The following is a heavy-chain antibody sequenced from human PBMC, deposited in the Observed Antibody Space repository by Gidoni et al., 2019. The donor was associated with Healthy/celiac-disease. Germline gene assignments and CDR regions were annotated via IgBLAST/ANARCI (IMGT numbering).Heavy chain of an antibody. CDR2: IYSGGST. J-gene: IGHJ6*02. CDR3: ARDWIAAAGPFDYYYYYGMDV. CDR1: GFTVSSNY. D-gene: IGHD6-13*01. Sequence: EVQLVESGGGLVQPGGSLRLSCAASGFTVSSNYMSWVRQAPGKGLGWVSVIYSGGSTYYADSVKGRFTISRDNSKNTLYLQMNSLRAEDTAVYYCARDWIAAAGPFDYYYYYGMDVWGQGTTVTVSS. V-gene: IGHV3-66*01.